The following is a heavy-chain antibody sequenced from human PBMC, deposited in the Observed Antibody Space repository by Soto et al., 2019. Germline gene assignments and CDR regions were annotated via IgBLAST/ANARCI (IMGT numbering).Heavy chain of an antibody. CDR3: ARVRDFWSGFRLDV. D-gene: IGHD3-3*01. V-gene: IGHV1-18*04. CDR2: ISAYNGNT. CDR1: GYTFTSYG. Sequence: ASGKVSCEAAGYTFTSYGMSWVRQAPGQGLEWMGWISAYNGNTNYAQKLQGRVTMTTDTSTSTAYMELRSLRSDDTAVYYCARVRDFWSGFRLDVWGQGTTVTVSS. J-gene: IGHJ6*02.